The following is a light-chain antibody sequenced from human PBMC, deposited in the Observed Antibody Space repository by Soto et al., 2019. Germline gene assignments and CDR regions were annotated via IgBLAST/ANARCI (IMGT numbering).Light chain of an antibody. J-gene: IGKJ2*01. CDR2: WAS. V-gene: IGKV4-1*01. CDR1: QSVLYSSNNKNY. Sequence: DIVMTQSPDSLAVSLGERATINCKSSQSVLYSSNNKNYLAWYQQKPGQPPKLLIYWASTRESVVPDRFSGSGSGTDFTLTIISLQAEDVAVYYCQQYYSTPYTFGQGTKLEIK. CDR3: QQYYSTPYT.